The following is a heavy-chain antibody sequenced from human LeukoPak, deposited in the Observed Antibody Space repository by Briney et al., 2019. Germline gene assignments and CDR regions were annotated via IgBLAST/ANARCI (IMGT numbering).Heavy chain of an antibody. V-gene: IGHV4-30-2*01. CDR2: IYHSGST. D-gene: IGHD2-8*01. J-gene: IGHJ4*02. CDR3: ARGVVVPASDIVLMVYKYSSSWYYFDY. Sequence: SETLSLTCTVSGGSISSGGYYWSWIRQPPGKGLEWIGYIYHSGSTYYNPSLKSRVTISVDRSKNQFSLKLSSVTAADTAVYYCARGVVVPASDIVLMVYKYSSSWYYFDYWGQGTLVTVSS. CDR1: GGSISSGGYY.